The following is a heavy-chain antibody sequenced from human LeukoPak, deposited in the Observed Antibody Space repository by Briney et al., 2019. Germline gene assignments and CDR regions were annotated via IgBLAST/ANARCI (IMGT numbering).Heavy chain of an antibody. CDR3: ARTSGWTAYFDY. D-gene: IGHD6-19*01. CDR1: GGSISSGGYY. J-gene: IGHJ4*02. V-gene: IGHV4-31*03. CDR2: IYYSGST. Sequence: SETLSLTCTVSGGSISSGGYYWSWIRQHPGKGLEWIGYIYYSGSTYYNPSLKSRVTISVDTSKNQFSLKLSSVTAGDTAVYYCARTSGWTAYFDYWGQGTLVTVSS.